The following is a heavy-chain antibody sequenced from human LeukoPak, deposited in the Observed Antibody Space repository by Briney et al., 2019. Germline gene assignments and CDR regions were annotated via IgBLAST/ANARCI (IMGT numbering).Heavy chain of an antibody. D-gene: IGHD6-13*01. CDR3: ARRGQQLGPFDY. CDR2: IYYSGST. J-gene: IGHJ4*02. CDR1: GGSISSSSYS. V-gene: IGHV4-39*01. Sequence: SETLSLTCTVSGGSISSSSYSWGWIRQPPGKGLEWIGNIYYSGSTYYNPSLKSRVTISVDTSKNQFSLKLSSVTAADTAVYYCARRGQQLGPFDYWGQGTLVTVSS.